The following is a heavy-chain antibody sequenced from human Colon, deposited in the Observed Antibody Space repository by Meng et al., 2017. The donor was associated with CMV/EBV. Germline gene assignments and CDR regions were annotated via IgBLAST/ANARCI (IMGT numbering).Heavy chain of an antibody. Sequence: SVKVSCKSSGYTFTDYYIHWVRQAPGLGLEWMGGIMPIFGTTDYAQKFQGRLTITTDGSTGTAYMELRSLTSEDTAIYYCARGKGIVVIPGASNYYYYAMDVWGQGTTVTVSS. J-gene: IGHJ6*02. D-gene: IGHD2-15*01. CDR1: GYTFTDYY. CDR2: IMPIFGTT. V-gene: IGHV1-69*05. CDR3: ARGKGIVVIPGASNYYYYAMDV.